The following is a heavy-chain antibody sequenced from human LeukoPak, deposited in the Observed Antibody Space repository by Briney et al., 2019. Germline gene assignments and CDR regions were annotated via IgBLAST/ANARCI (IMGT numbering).Heavy chain of an antibody. CDR2: IKEDGSGI. J-gene: IGHJ4*02. Sequence: GGSLRLSCAASGFTFSSYWMSWVRQAPGKGLEWVANIKEDGSGIYYVDSVEGRFTISRDNAKKSLYLQMNSLRAEDTAVYYCARPIQLWEPFDYWGQGTLVTVSS. D-gene: IGHD5-18*01. CDR3: ARPIQLWEPFDY. CDR1: GFTFSSYW. V-gene: IGHV3-7*03.